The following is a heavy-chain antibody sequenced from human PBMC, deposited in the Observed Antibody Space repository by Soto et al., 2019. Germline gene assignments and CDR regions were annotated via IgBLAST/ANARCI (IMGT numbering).Heavy chain of an antibody. V-gene: IGHV1-69*12. D-gene: IGHD1-1*01. CDR2: IMPVFPTP. CDR3: ASDKDRLQLGGNYYYILDV. J-gene: IGHJ6*02. CDR1: GGTFSTSA. Sequence: QVQLVQSGAEVKNPGSSVKVSCKASGGTFSTSAISWVRQAPGQGLEWVGGIMPVFPTPDYAQNFQGRVTITADESTTTAYLELTSLRAADTAVYYCASDKDRLQLGGNYYYILDVWGQGTAITVSS.